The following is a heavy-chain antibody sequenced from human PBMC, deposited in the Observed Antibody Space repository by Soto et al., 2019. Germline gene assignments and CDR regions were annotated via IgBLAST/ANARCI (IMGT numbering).Heavy chain of an antibody. J-gene: IGHJ4*02. CDR3: ARLDFYSFDY. CDR2: IYYSGTT. CDR1: GASISSFGFL. V-gene: IGHV4-31*03. Sequence: SETLSLTCTVSGASISSFGFLCSWLRQLPGKGLEWIGYIYYSGTTYYNPSLSSRVTMSIDTSKNQFSLKLNSMTAADTAVYYCARLDFYSFDYWGQGALVTVSS. D-gene: IGHD3-9*01.